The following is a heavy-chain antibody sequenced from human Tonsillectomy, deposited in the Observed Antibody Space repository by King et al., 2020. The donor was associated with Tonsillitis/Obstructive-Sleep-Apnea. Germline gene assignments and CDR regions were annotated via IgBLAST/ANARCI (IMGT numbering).Heavy chain of an antibody. D-gene: IGHD3-9*01. CDR2: IYYSGST. J-gene: IGHJ4*02. CDR1: GGSISSYY. V-gene: IGHV4-59*01. CDR3: ARGYVDPSTDYVILTGLDY. Sequence: VQLQESGPGLVKPSETLSLTCTVSGGSISSYYWSWIRQPPGKGLEWIGYIYYSGSTNYNPSLKSRVTISVDTSKNQFSLKLSSVTAADTAVYYCARGYVDPSTDYVILTGLDYWGQGTLFSVSS.